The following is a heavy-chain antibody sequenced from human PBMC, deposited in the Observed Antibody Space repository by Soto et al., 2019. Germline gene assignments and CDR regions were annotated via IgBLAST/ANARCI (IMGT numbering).Heavy chain of an antibody. V-gene: IGHV4-39*01. CDR2: INYSGRT. CDR1: GGSINGGTYF. D-gene: IGHD3-3*01. J-gene: IGHJ4*02. CDR3: ARHTPHATFGVPTPYFDH. Sequence: QLQLQESGPGLVKPSETLSLTCTVSGGSINGGTYFWGWIRQPPGKGLEWIGSINYSGRTNYNPSLKSPVTVSADTSKNQFSLMLRSVTATDTAVYYCARHTPHATFGVPTPYFDHWGQGTLVSVSS.